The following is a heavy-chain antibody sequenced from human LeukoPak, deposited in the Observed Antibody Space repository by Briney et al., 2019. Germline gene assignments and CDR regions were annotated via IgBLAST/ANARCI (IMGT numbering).Heavy chain of an antibody. D-gene: IGHD4-17*01. V-gene: IGHV4-61*01. Sequence: SETLSLTCTVSGGSVNSGNYYWTWIRQPPGKALEWIGYIYYSGNTKYNPSLKSRVTISEDTSKNQFSLKLSSVTAADTAVYYCASLYGDWGEYYFDYWGQGTLVTVSS. CDR3: ASLYGDWGEYYFDY. CDR2: IYYSGNT. CDR1: GGSVNSGNYY. J-gene: IGHJ4*02.